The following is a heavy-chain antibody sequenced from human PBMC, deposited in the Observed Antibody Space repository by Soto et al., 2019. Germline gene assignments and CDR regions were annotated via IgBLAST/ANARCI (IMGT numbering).Heavy chain of an antibody. Sequence: GGSLRLSCAASGFTFSSYAMHWVRQAPGKGLEWVAVISYDGSNKYYADSVKGRFTISRDNSKNTLYLQMNSLRAEDTAVYYCARGPPRMVATWLDYWGQGTLVTSPQ. CDR3: ARGPPRMVATWLDY. CDR2: ISYDGSNK. D-gene: IGHD5-12*01. J-gene: IGHJ4*02. CDR1: GFTFSSYA. V-gene: IGHV3-30-3*01.